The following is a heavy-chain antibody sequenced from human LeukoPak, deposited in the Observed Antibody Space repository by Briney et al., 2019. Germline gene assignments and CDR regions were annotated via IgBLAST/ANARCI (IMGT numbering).Heavy chain of an antibody. D-gene: IGHD5-24*01. J-gene: IGHJ4*02. CDR1: GGSFSDYY. CDR3: ARERLVDLATIFDY. V-gene: IGHV4-34*01. Sequence: PSETLSLTCAVYGGSFSDYYWSWIRQPPGKGLEWIGEINHSGSTNYNPSLRSRVTISVDMSKNQVSLKLTSVTAADTAVYYCARERLVDLATIFDYWGQGALVTVSS. CDR2: INHSGST.